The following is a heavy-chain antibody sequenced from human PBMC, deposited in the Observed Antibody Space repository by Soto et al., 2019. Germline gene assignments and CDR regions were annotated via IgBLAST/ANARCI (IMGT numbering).Heavy chain of an antibody. CDR1: RGSISGSSYY. D-gene: IGHD3-10*01. V-gene: IGHV4-39*01. CDR2: IYYSGST. CDR3: AGYGWGFLLVICLDH. Sequence: SETLSLTCTVSRGSISGSSYYWGWIRQPPGKGLEWIGSIYYSGSTYYNQSLKSRVTISVDTSKNQFSLKLTSVTAADTAVYFCAGYGWGFLLVICLDHWGRG. J-gene: IGHJ4*02.